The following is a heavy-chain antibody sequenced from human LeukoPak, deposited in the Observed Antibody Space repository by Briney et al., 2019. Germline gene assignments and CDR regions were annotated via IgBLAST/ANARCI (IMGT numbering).Heavy chain of an antibody. CDR1: GGSISSGGYY. CDR2: IYYSGST. D-gene: IGHD2-15*01. J-gene: IGHJ5*02. V-gene: IGHV4-31*03. CDR3: ARGYCSGGSCYLAPFDP. Sequence: SQTLSLTCTVSGGSISSGGYYWSWIRQHPGKGLEWIGYIYYSGSTYYNPSLKSRVTISVDTSKDQFSLRLSSATAADTAVYYCARGYCSGGSCYLAPFDPCGQGTLVTVSS.